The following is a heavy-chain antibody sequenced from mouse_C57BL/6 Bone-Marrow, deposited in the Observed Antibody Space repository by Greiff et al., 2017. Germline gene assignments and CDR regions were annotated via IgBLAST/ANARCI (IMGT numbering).Heavy chain of an antibody. CDR3: ARPYYYGSSWGFAY. Sequence: VKLQESGSELRSPGSSVKLSCKDFDSEVFPIAYMSWVRQKPGHGFEWIGGILPSIGSTISGEKFEDKATLDADTLSNTAYLELNSLTSEDSDIYDCARPYYYGSSWGFAYWGQGTLVTVSA. CDR2: ILPSIGST. V-gene: IGHV15-2*01. J-gene: IGHJ3*01. CDR1: DSEVFPIAY. D-gene: IGHD1-1*01.